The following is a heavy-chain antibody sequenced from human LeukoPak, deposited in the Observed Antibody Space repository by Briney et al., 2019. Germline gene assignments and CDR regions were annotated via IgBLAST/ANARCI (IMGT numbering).Heavy chain of an antibody. CDR1: GFTFSSYA. J-gene: IGHJ4*02. Sequence: GGSLRLSCAASGFTFSSYAMHWVRQAPGKGLEWVAVISYDGSNKYCADSVKGRFTISRDNSKNTLYLQMNSLRAEDTAVYYCARAHYYDSSGQEDWGQGTLVTVSS. CDR2: ISYDGSNK. CDR3: ARAHYYDSSGQED. V-gene: IGHV3-30-3*01. D-gene: IGHD3-22*01.